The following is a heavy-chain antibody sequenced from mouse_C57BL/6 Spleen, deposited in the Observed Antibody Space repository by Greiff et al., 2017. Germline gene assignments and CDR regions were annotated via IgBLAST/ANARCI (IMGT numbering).Heavy chain of an antibody. CDR2: IDPETGGT. CDR3: SELRGY. CDR1: GYTFTDYE. V-gene: IGHV1-15*01. Sequence: QVQLQQSGAELVRPGASVTLSCKASGYTFTDYEMHWVKQTPVHGLEWIGAIDPETGGTAYTQKFKGKAILTADKSSSTAYMELRSLTSGDSAVYDCSELRGYWGQGTSLTVSS. D-gene: IGHD2-4*01. J-gene: IGHJ2*02.